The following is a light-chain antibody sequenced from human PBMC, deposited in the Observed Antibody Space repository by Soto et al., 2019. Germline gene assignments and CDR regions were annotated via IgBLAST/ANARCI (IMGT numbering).Light chain of an antibody. CDR2: DAS. J-gene: IGKJ5*01. CDR1: QSVSNY. Sequence: EIVLTQSPATLSLSPGERATLSCRASQSVSNYLAWYQQKPGQAPRLLIYDASNRATGIPARFSGSGSGTDFTLTIMGLEPEDFIVSYCQQRSTSITFGQCTRLEIK. CDR3: QQRSTSIT. V-gene: IGKV3-11*01.